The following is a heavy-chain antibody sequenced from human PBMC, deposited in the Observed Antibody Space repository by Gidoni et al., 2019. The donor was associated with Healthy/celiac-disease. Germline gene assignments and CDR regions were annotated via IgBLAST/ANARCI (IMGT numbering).Heavy chain of an antibody. CDR1: GFTFSSYA. J-gene: IGHJ4*02. D-gene: IGHD2-2*01. CDR2: ISGSGGST. Sequence: EVQLLESGGGLVQPGGSLRLSCAASGFTFSSYAMSWVRQAPGKGLEWVSAISGSGGSTYYADSVKGRFTISRDNSKNTLYLQMNSLRAEDTAVYYCANHRSWGDSASLFDYWGQGTLVTVSS. CDR3: ANHRSWGDSASLFDY. V-gene: IGHV3-23*01.